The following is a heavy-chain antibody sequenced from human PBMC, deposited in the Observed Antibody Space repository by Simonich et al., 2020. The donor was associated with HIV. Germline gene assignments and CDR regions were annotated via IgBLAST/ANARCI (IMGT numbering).Heavy chain of an antibody. CDR2: VNPNSGGT. V-gene: IGHV1-2*02. Sequence: QVQLVQSGAEVKKPGASVKVSCKASGYTFTDYNIHWVRQAPGQGLEGSGRVNPNSGGTDDPQKFQGRVTMTRDKSITTAYMELSRLRSDDTAFYYCATHGPGSYSSALDIWGQGTMVTVSS. CDR3: ATHGPGSYSSALDI. CDR1: GYTFTDYN. J-gene: IGHJ3*02. D-gene: IGHD1-26*01.